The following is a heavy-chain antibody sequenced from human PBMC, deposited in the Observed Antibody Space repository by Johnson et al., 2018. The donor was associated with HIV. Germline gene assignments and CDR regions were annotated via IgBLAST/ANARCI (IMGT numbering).Heavy chain of an antibody. CDR3: AKDLYYYGPDAFDI. CDR1: GFTFSSYA. Sequence: QLVESGGGVVQPGRSLRLSCAASGFTFSSYAMHWVRQAPGKGLEWVAVISYDGSNKYYADPVKGRFTISRDNSNNTLYLQMNSLRAEDTAVYYCAKDLYYYGPDAFDIWGQGTMVTVSS. J-gene: IGHJ3*02. V-gene: IGHV3-30*04. CDR2: ISYDGSNK. D-gene: IGHD3-10*01.